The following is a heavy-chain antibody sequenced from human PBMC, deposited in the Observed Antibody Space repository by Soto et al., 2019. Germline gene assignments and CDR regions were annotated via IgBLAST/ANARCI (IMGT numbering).Heavy chain of an antibody. CDR1: GGSVCISSYY. CDR2: VYYSGST. D-gene: IGHD3-9*01. J-gene: IGHJ4*02. V-gene: IGHV4-39*01. CDR3: GRLEGLATISYYFDY. Sequence: PSETLSLTCTVPGGSVCISSYYWGWVLQPPGKGLEWIGSVYYSGSTYYNPSLESRVTISVDKSKNQFSLKLMSLSAADTAVYYCGRLEGLATISYYFDYWGQGALVTVSS.